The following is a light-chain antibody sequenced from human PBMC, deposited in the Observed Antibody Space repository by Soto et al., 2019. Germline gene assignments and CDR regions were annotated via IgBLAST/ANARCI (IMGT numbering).Light chain of an antibody. CDR1: SSDVGSYKY. V-gene: IGLV2-14*01. Sequence: QSALTQPASVSESPGQSITISCTGTSSDVGSYKYVSWYQQHPGQAPKLMIYDVSYRPSGVSDRFSGSKSGNTASLTISGLQAEDEADYYCNSYTGTSALVFGTGTKLTVL. CDR3: NSYTGTSALV. J-gene: IGLJ1*01. CDR2: DVS.